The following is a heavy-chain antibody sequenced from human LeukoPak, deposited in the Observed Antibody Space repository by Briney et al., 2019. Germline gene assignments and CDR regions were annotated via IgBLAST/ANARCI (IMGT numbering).Heavy chain of an antibody. CDR1: GGSISSYY. V-gene: IGHV4-59*08. CDR2: IYYSGST. Sequence: SETLSLTCTVSGGSISSYYWSWIRQPPGKGLEWIGNIYYSGSTNYNPSLKSRVTISVDTSKNQFSLSLSSVTAADTAVYYCARQSYTAYYYYGMDVWGQGTTVTVSS. J-gene: IGHJ6*02. CDR3: ARQSYTAYYYYGMDV. D-gene: IGHD3-10*01.